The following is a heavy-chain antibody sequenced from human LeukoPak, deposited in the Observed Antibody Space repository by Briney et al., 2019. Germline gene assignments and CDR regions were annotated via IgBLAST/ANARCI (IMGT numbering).Heavy chain of an antibody. Sequence: GSSVKASCKASGGTFSSYAISWVRQAPGQGLEWMGGIIPVFGTANYAQKFQGRVTITADESTSTAYMELSSLRSEDTAVYYCARVPYYYDSGLDYWGQGTLVTVSS. V-gene: IGHV1-69*01. CDR3: ARVPYYYDSGLDY. CDR1: GGTFSSYA. D-gene: IGHD3-22*01. J-gene: IGHJ4*02. CDR2: IIPVFGTA.